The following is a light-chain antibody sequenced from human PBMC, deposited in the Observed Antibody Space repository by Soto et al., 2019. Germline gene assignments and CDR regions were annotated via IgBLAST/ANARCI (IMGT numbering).Light chain of an antibody. V-gene: IGKV3-11*01. J-gene: IGKJ4*01. CDR2: DAS. CDR3: QQRSNWPQIT. CDR1: QSVSKY. Sequence: EIVLTQSPATLSLSPGDRATLSYRASQSVSKYLAWYQQKPGQAPRLLIHDASNRATGIPARFSGSGSGTDFTLTISSLEPEDFGVYYCQQRSNWPQITFGGGTKVEIK.